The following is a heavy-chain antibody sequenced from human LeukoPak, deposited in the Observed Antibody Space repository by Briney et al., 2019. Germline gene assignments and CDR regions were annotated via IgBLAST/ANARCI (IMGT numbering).Heavy chain of an antibody. CDR3: AREGSRDDAFDI. CDR2: ICGSSGST. Sequence: PGGSLRLSCAASGFTFSSYAMSWVRQAPGKGLEWVSGICGSSGSTYYADSVKGRFTISRDNSKNTLYLQMNSLRAEDTAVYYCAREGSRDDAFDIWGQGTMVTVSS. CDR1: GFTFSSYA. J-gene: IGHJ3*02. V-gene: IGHV3-23*01. D-gene: IGHD2-15*01.